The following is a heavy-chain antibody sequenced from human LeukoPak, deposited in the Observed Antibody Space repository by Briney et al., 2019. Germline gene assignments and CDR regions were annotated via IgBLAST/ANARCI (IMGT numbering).Heavy chain of an antibody. J-gene: IGHJ4*02. D-gene: IGHD6-6*01. CDR3: ARDPPAVAANTYG. CDR2: ISSSSSYI. V-gene: IGHV3-21*01. Sequence: GGSLRLSCAASGFTFSSYSMNWVRQAPGKGLEWVSSISSSSSYIYYADSVKGRFTISRDNSKNTLYLQMNSLRAEDTAVYYCARDPPAVAANTYGWGQGTLVTVSS. CDR1: GFTFSSYS.